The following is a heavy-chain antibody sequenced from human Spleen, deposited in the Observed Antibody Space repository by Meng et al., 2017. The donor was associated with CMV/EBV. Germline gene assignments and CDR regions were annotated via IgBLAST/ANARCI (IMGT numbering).Heavy chain of an antibody. CDR1: GFTFSNYW. Sequence: GESLKISCAASGFTFSNYWMSWVRQAPGKGLEWVANIKQDGSEKYYVDSVKGRFTISRDNAKNSLYLQMNSLRAEDTAVYYCARDPRGDGGVTFDYWGQGILVTVSS. D-gene: IGHD5-24*01. V-gene: IGHV3-7*01. CDR2: IKQDGSEK. CDR3: ARDPRGDGGVTFDY. J-gene: IGHJ4*02.